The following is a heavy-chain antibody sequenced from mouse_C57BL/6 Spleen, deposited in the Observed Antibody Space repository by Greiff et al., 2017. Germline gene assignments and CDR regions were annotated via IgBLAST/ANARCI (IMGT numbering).Heavy chain of an antibody. V-gene: IGHV1-69*01. Sequence: QVQLQQPGAELVKPGASVKLSCKASGYTFTSYWMHWVKQRPGRGLEWIGEIDPSDSYTNYNQKFKGKSTLTVDKSSSTAYMQLSSLTSEDSAVXYCARELTAYYFDYWGQGTTLTVSS. J-gene: IGHJ2*01. D-gene: IGHD4-1*01. CDR3: ARELTAYYFDY. CDR2: IDPSDSYT. CDR1: GYTFTSYW.